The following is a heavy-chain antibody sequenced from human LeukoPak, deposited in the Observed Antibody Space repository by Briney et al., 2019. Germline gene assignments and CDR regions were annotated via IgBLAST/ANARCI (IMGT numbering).Heavy chain of an antibody. CDR1: GFTFSSYG. CDR3: AKVGVYDSSGYSNFDY. D-gene: IGHD3-22*01. V-gene: IGHV3-30*18. CDR2: ISYEGSNK. Sequence: GGYLRLYCAAFGFTFSSYGMHWVRQAPGKGLEWVAVISYEGSNKYYADSVKARFTISRDNSKNTLYLQMNSLRAEDTAVYYCAKVGVYDSSGYSNFDYWGQGTLVTVSS. J-gene: IGHJ4*02.